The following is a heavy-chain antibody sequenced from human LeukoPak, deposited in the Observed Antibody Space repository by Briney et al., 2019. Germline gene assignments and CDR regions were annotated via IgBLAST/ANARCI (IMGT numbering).Heavy chain of an antibody. CDR3: ATWDGYSSSPDY. Sequence: GSVNASCKASRYTYTGYYMHWVRQAPGQGLEWMGWINPNSGDTGYAQRFAGRVTMTSDTSIKTIYMEIYMELTGLRFDDTALYYCATWDGYSSSPDYWGQGTLVTVSS. CDR1: RYTYTGYY. D-gene: IGHD6-13*01. CDR2: INPNSGDT. J-gene: IGHJ4*02. V-gene: IGHV1-2*02.